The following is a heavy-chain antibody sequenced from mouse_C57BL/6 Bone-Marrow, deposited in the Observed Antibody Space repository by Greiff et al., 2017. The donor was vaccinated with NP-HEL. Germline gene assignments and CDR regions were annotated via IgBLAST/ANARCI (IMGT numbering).Heavy chain of an antibody. J-gene: IGHJ1*03. Sequence: VHVKQSVAELVRPGASVTLSCTASGFNIKNTYMHWVKQRPEQGLEWIGRIDPANGNTKYDPKFQGKAIITADTSSNTAYLQLSSLTSEDTAIYYCARQTVVAYWYFDVWGTGTTVTVSS. CDR3: ARQTVVAYWYFDV. CDR1: GFNIKNTY. V-gene: IGHV14-3*01. D-gene: IGHD1-1*01. CDR2: IDPANGNT.